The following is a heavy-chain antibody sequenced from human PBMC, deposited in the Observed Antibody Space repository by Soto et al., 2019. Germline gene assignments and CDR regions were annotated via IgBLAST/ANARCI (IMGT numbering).Heavy chain of an antibody. CDR2: TYYRSKWYN. J-gene: IGHJ6*02. D-gene: IGHD6-6*01. V-gene: IGHV6-1*01. CDR3: ARDRIAARYYYYYGMDV. Sequence: SQTLSLTCAISGDSVSSNSAAWNWIRQSPSRGLEWLGRTYYRSKWYNDYAVSVKSRITISPDTSKNQFSLQLNSVTPEDTAVYYCARDRIAARYYYYYGMDVWGQGTTVTVSS. CDR1: GDSVSSNSAA.